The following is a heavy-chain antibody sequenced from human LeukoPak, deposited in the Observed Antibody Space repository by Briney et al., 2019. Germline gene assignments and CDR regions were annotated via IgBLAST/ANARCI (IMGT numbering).Heavy chain of an antibody. V-gene: IGHV3-9*01. CDR2: ISWNSGSI. D-gene: IGHD4-23*01. Sequence: PGGSLRLSCAASGFTFDDYAMHWVRQAPGKGLEWVSGISWNSGSIGYADSVKGRFTIPRDNAKNSLYLQMNSLRAEDTAVYYCARGGVSVGGNFDYWGQGTLVTVSS. J-gene: IGHJ4*02. CDR1: GFTFDDYA. CDR3: ARGGVSVGGNFDY.